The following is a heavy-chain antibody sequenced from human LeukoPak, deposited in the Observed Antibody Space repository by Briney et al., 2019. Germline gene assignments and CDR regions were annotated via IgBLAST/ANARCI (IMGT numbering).Heavy chain of an antibody. CDR2: IYYSGST. CDR3: ARVVCSSTSCEKRGAFDI. D-gene: IGHD2-2*01. V-gene: IGHV4-59*01. J-gene: IGHJ3*02. Sequence: SETLSLTCTVSGGSISSYYWNWIRQPPGKGLEWIGYIYYSGSTNYNPSLKSRVTISVDTSKNQFSLKLSSVTAADTAVYYCARVVCSSTSCEKRGAFDIWGQGTLVTVSS. CDR1: GGSISSYY.